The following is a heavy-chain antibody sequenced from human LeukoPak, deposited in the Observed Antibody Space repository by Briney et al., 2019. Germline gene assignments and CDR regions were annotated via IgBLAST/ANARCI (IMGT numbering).Heavy chain of an antibody. Sequence: SETLSLTCAVAGGSISSYYWSWTRQPPGKGLEWIGYIYYSGSTNYNPSLKSRVTISVDTSKNQFSLKLSSVTAADTAVYYCARLFGSVGGIDYWGQGTLVTVSS. CDR2: IYYSGST. J-gene: IGHJ4*02. D-gene: IGHD2-2*01. CDR1: GGSISSYY. CDR3: ARLFGSVGGIDY. V-gene: IGHV4-59*01.